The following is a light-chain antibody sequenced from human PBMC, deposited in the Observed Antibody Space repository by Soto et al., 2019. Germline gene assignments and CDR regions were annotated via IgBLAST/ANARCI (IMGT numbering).Light chain of an antibody. CDR2: GAS. Sequence: EIVLTQSPGTLSLSPGERATLSCRASQSISSNYLAWYQQRPGQAPRLLIFGASYRATGIPDRFSGSGSGTDFTLTISRLEPEDFAVYYCQQYSSAPPEFTFGPVNKVDSK. V-gene: IGKV3-20*01. CDR3: QQYSSAPPEFT. CDR1: QSISSNY. J-gene: IGKJ3*01.